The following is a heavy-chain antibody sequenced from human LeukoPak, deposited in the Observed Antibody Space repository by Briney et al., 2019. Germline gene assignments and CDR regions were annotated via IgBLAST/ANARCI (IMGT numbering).Heavy chain of an antibody. J-gene: IGHJ3*02. Sequence: GGSLRLSCAASGFTFSSYSMNWVRQAPGKGLEWVSSISSSSYIYYADSVKGRFTISRDNAKNSLYLQMNSLRAEDTAVYYCAGYGEGAAFDIWGQGTMVTVSS. CDR1: GFTFSSYS. CDR2: ISSSSYI. D-gene: IGHD4-17*01. V-gene: IGHV3-21*04. CDR3: AGYGEGAAFDI.